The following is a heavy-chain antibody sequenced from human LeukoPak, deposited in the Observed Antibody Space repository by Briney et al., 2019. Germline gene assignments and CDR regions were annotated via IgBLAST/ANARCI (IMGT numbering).Heavy chain of an antibody. CDR2: IYTSGST. CDR1: GGSISSYY. V-gene: IGHV4-4*07. J-gene: IGHJ6*03. Sequence: ETSETLSLTCTVSGGSISSYYWSWIRQPAGKGLEWIGRIYTSGSTNYNPSLKSRVTMSVDTSKNQFSLKLSSVTAADTAVYCCARVIGLAAAGIPRELYYYYMDVWGKGTTVTISS. D-gene: IGHD6-13*01. CDR3: ARVIGLAAAGIPRELYYYYMDV.